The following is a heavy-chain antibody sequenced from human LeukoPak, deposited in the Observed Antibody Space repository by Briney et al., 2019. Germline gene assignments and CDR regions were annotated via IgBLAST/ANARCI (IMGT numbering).Heavy chain of an antibody. J-gene: IGHJ4*02. Sequence: GGSLRLSCAASGFTFSTYWMHWVRQAPGKGLEWVSAISGSGDSTYYGDSVKGRFTISRDNSKNTLYLQMNSLRAEDTAVYYCAKTRPLDSSSWSHGDYWGQGTLVTVSS. CDR3: AKTRPLDSSSWSHGDY. CDR2: ISGSGDST. D-gene: IGHD6-13*01. V-gene: IGHV3-23*01. CDR1: GFTFSTYW.